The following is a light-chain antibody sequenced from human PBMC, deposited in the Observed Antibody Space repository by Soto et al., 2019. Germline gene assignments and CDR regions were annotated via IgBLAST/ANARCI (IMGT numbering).Light chain of an antibody. CDR1: QSVSGY. CDR3: HQRQSWPRT. J-gene: IGKJ1*01. Sequence: EIVLTQSPGTLSLSPGDRATLSCWASQSVSGYLAWYQQKLGQPPRLLIYDAFNRAAGIPARFSGSGSGTDFTLTISDVQPEDFALYYCHQRQSWPRTFGQGTKVDIK. CDR2: DAF. V-gene: IGKV3-11*01.